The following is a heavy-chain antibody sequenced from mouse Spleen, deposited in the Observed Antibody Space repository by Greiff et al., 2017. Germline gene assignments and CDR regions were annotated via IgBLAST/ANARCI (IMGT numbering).Heavy chain of an antibody. CDR1: GFTFSSFG. J-gene: IGHJ2*01. CDR3: ARGYYRYDYFDY. D-gene: IGHD2-14*01. Sequence: DVKLVESGGGLVQPGGSRKLSCAASGFTFSSFGMHWVRQAPEKGLEWVAYISSGSSTIYYADTVKGRFTISRDNPKNTLFLQMTSLRSEDTAMYYCARGYYRYDYFDYWGQGTTLTVSS. CDR2: ISSGSSTI. V-gene: IGHV5-17*02.